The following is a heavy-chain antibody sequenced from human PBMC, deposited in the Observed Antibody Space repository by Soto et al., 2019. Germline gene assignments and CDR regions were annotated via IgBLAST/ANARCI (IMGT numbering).Heavy chain of an antibody. CDR2: VSPYNGNA. CDR3: ARPISLIMAAPAY. CDR1: GYTFSNYA. V-gene: IGHV1-18*04. D-gene: IGHD2-8*01. Sequence: GASVKVSRKTSGYTFSNYAISWVRQAPGQGLEWMGWVSPYNGNANYTEKFQGRVSMTTDTSTTTAYMELTSLTSDDTAIYYCARPISLIMAAPAYWGQGTLVIVSS. J-gene: IGHJ4*02.